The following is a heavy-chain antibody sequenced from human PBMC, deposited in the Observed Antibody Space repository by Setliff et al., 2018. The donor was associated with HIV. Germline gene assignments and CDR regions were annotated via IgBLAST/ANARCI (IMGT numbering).Heavy chain of an antibody. Sequence: SETLSLTCAASGYSINSGFSRAWIRQPPGQGPQWIGSIYQSGSIYYNPSLQRRVTISVDSSKNQFSLNLFSVTAADTAVYYCAREGQQLARSFDFWGQGSLVTVSS. J-gene: IGHJ4*02. V-gene: IGHV4-38-2*02. CDR1: GYSINSGFS. CDR2: IYQSGSI. CDR3: AREGQQLARSFDF. D-gene: IGHD6-13*01.